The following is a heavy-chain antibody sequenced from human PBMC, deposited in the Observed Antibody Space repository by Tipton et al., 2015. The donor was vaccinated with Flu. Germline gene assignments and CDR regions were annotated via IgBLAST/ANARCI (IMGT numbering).Heavy chain of an antibody. CDR2: VYYTGST. D-gene: IGHD3-16*02. CDR3: ARGVAPVIPGDS. CDR1: GGSFNNYY. V-gene: IGHV4-59*01. J-gene: IGHJ4*02. Sequence: TLSLTCTLSGGSFNNYYWTWIRQTPAKGLEWIGYVYYTGSTTYNPSLRSRATISLDTSTSQFSLNLKSVTAAGTAVYFCARGVAPVIPGDSWGQGTLVTVSS.